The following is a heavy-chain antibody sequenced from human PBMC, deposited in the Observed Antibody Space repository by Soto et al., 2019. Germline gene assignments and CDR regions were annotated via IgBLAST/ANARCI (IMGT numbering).Heavy chain of an antibody. V-gene: IGHV1-69*02. J-gene: IGHJ4*02. D-gene: IGHD5-18*01. CDR2: IIPMLGIA. Sequence: QVPLVQSGAEVKKPGSSVTVSCKASGGTFSSYTFSWVRQAPGQGLEWMGRIIPMLGIANYAQKFQGRVTITADKSTSTAYMELSSLRSEDTGVYYCANRGYSYGFVIYRGQGTLVTVSS. CDR1: GGTFSSYT. CDR3: ANRGYSYGFVIY.